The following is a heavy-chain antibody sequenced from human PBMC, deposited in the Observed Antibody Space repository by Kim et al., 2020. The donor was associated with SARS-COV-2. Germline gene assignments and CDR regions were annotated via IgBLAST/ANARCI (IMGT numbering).Heavy chain of an antibody. CDR1: GFSFRSSA. CDR2: IGLSGDT. CDR3: GTSPRGPDY. J-gene: IGHJ4*02. V-gene: IGHV3-23*01. Sequence: GGSLRLSCAASGFSFRSSAMTWVRQAPGKGLEWVSGIGLSGDTYYADSVEGRFTISRDNSKNTLYLHMNNLRGEDTALYYCGTSPRGPDYWGQGTLVTVSS.